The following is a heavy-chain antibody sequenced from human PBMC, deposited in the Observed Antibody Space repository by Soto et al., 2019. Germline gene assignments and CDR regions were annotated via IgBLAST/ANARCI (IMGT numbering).Heavy chain of an antibody. D-gene: IGHD3-22*01. CDR1: GTTFSNFA. Sequence: QVRLVQSGAEVKKTESSVKVSCEASGTTFSNFAIGWVRQAPGQGLEWMGGIILPFGTPNYAQKFQGRVTISADESMTTVYKGLRGLRSGETAVYYCVRGPDYEGYFDYWGQGTLVTVSS. V-gene: IGHV1-69*12. J-gene: IGHJ4*02. CDR2: IILPFGTP. CDR3: VRGPDYEGYFDY.